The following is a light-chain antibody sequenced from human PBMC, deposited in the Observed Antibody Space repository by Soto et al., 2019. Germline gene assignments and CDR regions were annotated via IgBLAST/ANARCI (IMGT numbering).Light chain of an antibody. J-gene: IGLJ2*01. CDR3: AAWDDSLSAHVV. V-gene: IGLV1-47*01. CDR1: NSNIGSNT. CDR2: RNN. Sequence: QSVLTQPPSASGTPGQRVTISCSGSNSNIGSNTVNWYQQVPGTAPKLLIYRNNQRPSGVPDRFSGSKSGTSASLAISGLRSEDEADYYCAAWDDSLSAHVVFGGGTKLTVL.